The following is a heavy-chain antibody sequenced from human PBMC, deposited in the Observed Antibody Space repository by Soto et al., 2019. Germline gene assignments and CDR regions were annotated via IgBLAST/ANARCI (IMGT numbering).Heavy chain of an antibody. CDR3: ARWGEPAVKAFDI. Sequence: SETLSLTCTVSGGSISSGGYYWSWIRQYPGKGLDWIGYIYFSGTTYYYPSLKSRVTLSLDKSKNQFSLKMNSVTAADTAVYYCARWGEPAVKAFDIWGQGTMVTVSS. V-gene: IGHV4-31*03. CDR1: GGSISSGGYY. CDR2: IYFSGTT. D-gene: IGHD2-21*01. J-gene: IGHJ3*02.